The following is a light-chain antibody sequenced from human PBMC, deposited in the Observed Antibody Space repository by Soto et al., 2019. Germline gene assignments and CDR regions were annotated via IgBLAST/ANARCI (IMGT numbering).Light chain of an antibody. J-gene: IGKJ4*01. CDR3: QPLNSYPLT. Sequence: DIQLTQSPSFLSASVGDRVTITCRASQGISSYLAWYQQKPGKAPKLLIYAASTLQSGVPSRFSGSGSGTEFTLTIRSLQTEDSATYYCQPLNSYPLTFGGGTKVEIK. CDR2: AAS. V-gene: IGKV1-9*01. CDR1: QGISSY.